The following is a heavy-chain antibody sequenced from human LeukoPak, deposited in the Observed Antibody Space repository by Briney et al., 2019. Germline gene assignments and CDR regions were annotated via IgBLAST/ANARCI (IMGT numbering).Heavy chain of an antibody. CDR2: INHDGSEV. V-gene: IGHV3-7*05. J-gene: IGHJ4*02. Sequence: PGGSLRLSCAASEFTFTSYLMSWVRQAPGKGLEWLANINHDGSEVYYVDSVKGRFTISRDNAKNSLFLQMNSLRVEDTAVYYCARARNFDDWGQGTLVTVSS. CDR3: ARARNFDD. CDR1: EFTFTSYL.